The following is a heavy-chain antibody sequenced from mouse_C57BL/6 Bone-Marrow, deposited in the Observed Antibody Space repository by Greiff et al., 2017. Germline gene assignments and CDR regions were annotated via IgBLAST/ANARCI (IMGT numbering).Heavy chain of an antibody. CDR3: TTFPLITTVVATDYFGY. J-gene: IGHJ2*01. V-gene: IGHV14-4*01. Sequence: EVQLQQSGAELVRPGASVKLSCTASGFNIKDDYMHWVKQRPEQGLEWIGWIDPENGDTEYASKFQGKATITADTSSNTAYLQLSSLTSEDTAVYYCTTFPLITTVVATDYFGYWGQGTTLTVSS. CDR2: IDPENGDT. D-gene: IGHD1-1*01. CDR1: GFNIKDDY.